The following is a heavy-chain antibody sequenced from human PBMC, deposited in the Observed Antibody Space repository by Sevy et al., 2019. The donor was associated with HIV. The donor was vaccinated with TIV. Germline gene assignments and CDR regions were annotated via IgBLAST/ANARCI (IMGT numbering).Heavy chain of an antibody. J-gene: IGHJ4*02. D-gene: IGHD6-19*01. CDR1: GFTVNDKY. V-gene: IGHV3-66*02. CDR2: IFSSGST. CDR3: VSLFLSYRSGWSYFDY. Sequence: RGSLRLSCAISGFTVNDKYIIWVRQAPGKGLEWVSVIFSSGSTYYADSAKGRFTISRDNSKNTVDLQMNSLRAEDTAVYYCVSLFLSYRSGWSYFDYWGQGTLVTVSS.